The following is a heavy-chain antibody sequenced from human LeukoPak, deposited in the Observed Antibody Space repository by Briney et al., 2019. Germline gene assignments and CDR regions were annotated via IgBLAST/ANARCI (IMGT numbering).Heavy chain of an antibody. CDR3: ARVSSLRFLEWLRNLYYYYYMDV. Sequence: SETLSLTCAVYGGSFSGYYWSWIRQPPGKGLEWIGEINHSGSTNYNPSLKSRVTISVDTSKNQFSPKLSSVTAADTAVYYCARVSSLRFLEWLRNLYYYYYMDVWGKGTTVTVSS. CDR2: INHSGST. V-gene: IGHV4-34*01. D-gene: IGHD3-3*01. CDR1: GGSFSGYY. J-gene: IGHJ6*03.